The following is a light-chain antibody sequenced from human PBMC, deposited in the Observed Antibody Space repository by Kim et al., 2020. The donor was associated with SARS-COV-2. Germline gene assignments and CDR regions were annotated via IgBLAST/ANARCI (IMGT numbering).Light chain of an antibody. J-gene: IGKJ4*01. V-gene: IGKV3-15*01. CDR1: RGVSSD. Sequence: SVSAGERAPLPCRASRGVSSDFAWYLHKPGQAPRLLVYGASTRATGIPVRFSGSGSETEFTLTISSLQSEDFGVYYCHQFKKWPLTFGGGTEVEI. CDR3: HQFKKWPLT. CDR2: GAS.